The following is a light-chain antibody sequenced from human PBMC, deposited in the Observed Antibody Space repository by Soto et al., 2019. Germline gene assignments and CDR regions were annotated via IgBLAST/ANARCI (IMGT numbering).Light chain of an antibody. J-gene: IGKJ4*01. CDR2: AAS. Sequence: EIVLTQSPATMSFSPGERATLSCRASQSLNSDLAWFQQKPGQAPRLLIYAASNRATGIPARFSGSGSGTDFTLTISSLEPEDFAVYYCQHRANWPPDLTFGGGTKVEI. CDR3: QHRANWPPDLT. V-gene: IGKV3-11*01. CDR1: QSLNSD.